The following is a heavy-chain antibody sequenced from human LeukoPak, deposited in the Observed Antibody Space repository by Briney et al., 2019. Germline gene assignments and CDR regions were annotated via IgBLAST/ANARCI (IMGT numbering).Heavy chain of an antibody. D-gene: IGHD6-19*01. CDR1: GLTFSSYV. CDR3: ARGGYSSGWYRD. V-gene: IGHV3-53*01. Sequence: PGGSLRLSCAASGLTFSSYVMTWVRQAPGKGLEWVSVVYSGGSTYYADSVKGRFTISRDNSKNTLYLQMSSLRAEDTAVYYCARGGYSSGWYRDWGQGTLVTVSS. J-gene: IGHJ4*02. CDR2: VYSGGST.